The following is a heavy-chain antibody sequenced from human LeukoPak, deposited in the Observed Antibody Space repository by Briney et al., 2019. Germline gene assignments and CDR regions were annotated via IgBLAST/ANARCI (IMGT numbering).Heavy chain of an antibody. J-gene: IGHJ4*02. CDR1: GGSISSYY. CDR3: ARGSDFWSGYYYY. D-gene: IGHD3-3*01. CDR2: IYYSGST. V-gene: IGHV4-59*01. Sequence: SETLSLTCTVSGGSISSYYRSWIRQPPGKGLEWIGYIYYSGSTNYNPSLKSRVTISVDTSKNQFSLKLSSVTAADTAVYYCARGSDFWSGYYYYWGQGTLVTVSS.